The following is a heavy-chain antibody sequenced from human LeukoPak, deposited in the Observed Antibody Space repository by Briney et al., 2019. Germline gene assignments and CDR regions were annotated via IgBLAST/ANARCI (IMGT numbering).Heavy chain of an antibody. J-gene: IGHJ4*02. Sequence: SETLSLTCSVSGGSIIGYYWSWIRQPPGKGLEWIGYIYYSGVTNYNPSLKSRVTISVDTCKNQFSLNLSSVTATDTAVYYCARQNPAAAGQGLDYWGQGALVTVSS. CDR2: IYYSGVT. V-gene: IGHV4-59*08. D-gene: IGHD6-13*01. CDR1: GGSIIGYY. CDR3: ARQNPAAAGQGLDY.